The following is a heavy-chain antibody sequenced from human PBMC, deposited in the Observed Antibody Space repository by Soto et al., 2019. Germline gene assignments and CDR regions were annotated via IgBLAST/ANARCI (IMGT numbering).Heavy chain of an antibody. CDR2: ISGSGDST. D-gene: IGHD3-22*01. V-gene: IGHV3-23*01. CDR3: TTGIVVVIPSGMDV. J-gene: IGHJ6*02. CDR1: RFTFNSYA. Sequence: GGSKKLSFPPCRFTFNSYAMRWVRQAPGKGLEWVSVISGSGDSTYYADSVKGRFTLSRDNSKNTLYLQMNSLRAEDTAVYYCTTGIVVVIPSGMDVWGQGT.